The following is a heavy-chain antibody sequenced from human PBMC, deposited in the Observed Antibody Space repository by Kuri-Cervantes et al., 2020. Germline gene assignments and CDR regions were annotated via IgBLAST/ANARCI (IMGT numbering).Heavy chain of an antibody. J-gene: IGHJ4*02. CDR1: GFTFSSYG. V-gene: IGHV3-30*03. CDR2: ISYDGSNK. D-gene: IGHD2-15*01. CDR3: ASAVL. Sequence: GESLKISCAASGFTFSSYGMHWVRRAPSKGLEWVAVISYDGSNKYYADSVKGRFTISRDNSKNTLYLQMNSLRAEDTAVYYCASAVLGGQGTLVTVSS.